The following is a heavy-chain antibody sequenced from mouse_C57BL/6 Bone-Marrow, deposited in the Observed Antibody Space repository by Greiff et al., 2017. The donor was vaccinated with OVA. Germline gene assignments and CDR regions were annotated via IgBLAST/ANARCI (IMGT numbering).Heavy chain of an antibody. Sequence: VQLQQPGAELVKPGASVKMSCKASGYTFTSYWITWVKQRPGQGLEWIGEIYPGSGSTNYNEKFKGKATLTVDTSSSTAYMQLSSLTSEDSAVYCCERWSSNYDYAMDYWGQGTSVTVSS. CDR1: GYTFTSYW. CDR2: IYPGSGST. V-gene: IGHV1-55*01. D-gene: IGHD2-5*01. J-gene: IGHJ4*01. CDR3: ERWSSNYDYAMDY.